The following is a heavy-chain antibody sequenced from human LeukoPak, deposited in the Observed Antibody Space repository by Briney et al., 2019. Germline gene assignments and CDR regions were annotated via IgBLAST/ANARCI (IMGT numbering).Heavy chain of an antibody. CDR2: IYYSGST. J-gene: IGHJ3*02. CDR1: GGSISSYY. Sequence: SETLPLTCTVSGGSISSYYWSWIRQPPGKGLEWIGYIYYSGSTNYNPSLKSRVTISVDTSKNQFSLKLSSVTAADTAVYYCARAGWYLPWGAFDIWGQGTMVTVSS. V-gene: IGHV4-59*01. CDR3: ARAGWYLPWGAFDI. D-gene: IGHD4-23*01.